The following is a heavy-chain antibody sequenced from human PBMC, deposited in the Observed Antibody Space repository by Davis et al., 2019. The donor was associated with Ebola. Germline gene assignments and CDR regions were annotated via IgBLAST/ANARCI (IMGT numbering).Heavy chain of an antibody. CDR2: INPNSGGT. CDR3: ARDSRDIVVVVAGRTGFDY. Sequence: ASVKVSCKASGYTFTGYYMHWVRQAPGQGLEWMGWINPNSGGTNYAQKLQGRVTMTTDTSTSTAYMELRSLRSDDTAVYYCARDSRDIVVVVAGRTGFDYWGQGTLVTVSS. V-gene: IGHV1-2*02. J-gene: IGHJ4*02. D-gene: IGHD2-15*01. CDR1: GYTFTGYY.